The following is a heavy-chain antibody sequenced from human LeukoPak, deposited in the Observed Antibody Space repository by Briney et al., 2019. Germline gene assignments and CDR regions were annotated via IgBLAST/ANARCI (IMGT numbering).Heavy chain of an antibody. V-gene: IGHV1-69*04. CDR2: IIPILGIA. CDR3: ARDDIAAAGTPVDY. D-gene: IGHD6-13*01. Sequence: SVKVSCKASGGTFSSYAISWVRQAPGQGLEWMGRIIPILGIANYAQKFQGRVTITADKSTSTAYMELSSLRSEDTAVYYCARDDIAAAGTPVDYWGQGTLVTVSS. CDR1: GGTFSSYA. J-gene: IGHJ4*02.